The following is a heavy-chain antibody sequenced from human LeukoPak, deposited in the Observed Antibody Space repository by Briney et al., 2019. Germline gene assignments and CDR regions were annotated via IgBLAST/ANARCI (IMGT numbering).Heavy chain of an antibody. D-gene: IGHD3-22*01. J-gene: IGHJ5*02. CDR1: GYTFTGYY. V-gene: IGHV1-2*06. CDR3: ARDGGHYYDSSGYPSGNWFDP. Sequence: ASVKVSCKASGYTFTGYYMHWVRQAPGQGLEWMGRINPNTGGTNYAQKFQGRVTMTRDTSISTAYMELSRLRSDDTPVYYCARDGGHYYDSSGYPSGNWFDPWGQGTLVTVSS. CDR2: INPNTGGT.